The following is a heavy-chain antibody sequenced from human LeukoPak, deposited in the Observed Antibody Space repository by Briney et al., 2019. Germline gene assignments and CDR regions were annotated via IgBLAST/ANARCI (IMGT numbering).Heavy chain of an antibody. CDR3: ARDLKGAAAAPFDY. CDR1: GFTFSSYW. J-gene: IGHJ4*02. Sequence: GGSLRLSCAASGFTFSSYWMSWVRQAPGKGLEWVANIKQDGSEKYYVDSVKGRFTISRDNAKNSLYLQMNSLRAEDTAVYYCARDLKGAAAAPFDYWGQGTLVTVSS. CDR2: IKQDGSEK. D-gene: IGHD6-13*01. V-gene: IGHV3-7*01.